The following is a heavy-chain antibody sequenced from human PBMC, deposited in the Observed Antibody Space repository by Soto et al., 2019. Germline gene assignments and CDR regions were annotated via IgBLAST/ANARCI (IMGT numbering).Heavy chain of an antibody. CDR3: ARKRDYYGSGGYFDY. CDR1: GFTVISNY. D-gene: IGHD3-10*01. J-gene: IGHJ4*02. Sequence: GGSLRLSCAASGFTVISNYMSWVRQAPGKGLEWVSVIYSGGSTYYADSVKGRFTISRGNSKNTLYLQMNSLRAEDTAVYYCARKRDYYGSGGYFDYWGQGTLVTVSS. V-gene: IGHV3-53*01. CDR2: IYSGGST.